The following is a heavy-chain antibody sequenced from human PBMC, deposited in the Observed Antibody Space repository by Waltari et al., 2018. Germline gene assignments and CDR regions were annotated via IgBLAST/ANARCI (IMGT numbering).Heavy chain of an antibody. Sequence: QVQLQESGPGLVKPSETLSLTCTVSGGSISSHYWSWIRQPPGKGLEWLGYIYYSGSTNSNPSLKSRGTKSVDTSKNQFSLKLSSVTAADTAVYYCARGGERNPYFDYGMDVWGQGTTVTVSS. D-gene: IGHD3-10*01. V-gene: IGHV4-59*11. CDR2: IYYSGST. J-gene: IGHJ6*02. CDR1: GGSISSHY. CDR3: ARGGERNPYFDYGMDV.